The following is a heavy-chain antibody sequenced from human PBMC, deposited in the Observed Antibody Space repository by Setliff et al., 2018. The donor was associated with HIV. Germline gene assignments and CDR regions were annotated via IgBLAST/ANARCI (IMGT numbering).Heavy chain of an antibody. D-gene: IGHD2-15*01. J-gene: IGHJ6*03. CDR1: GYTFTSYY. Sequence: GASVKVSCKASGYTFTSYYMHWVRQAPGQGLEWMGIINPSGGSTSYAQKFQGRVTITRDTSASTAYMELRSLTSDDTAVYYCARGLARVDYLDVWGKGTTVTVSS. V-gene: IGHV1-46*01. CDR2: INPSGGST. CDR3: ARGLARVDYLDV.